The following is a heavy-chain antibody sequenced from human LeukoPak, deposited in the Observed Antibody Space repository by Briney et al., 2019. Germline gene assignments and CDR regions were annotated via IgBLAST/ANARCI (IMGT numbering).Heavy chain of an antibody. Sequence: SQTLSLTCTVSGGSISSGGYYWSWIRQHPGKGLEWIGYIYYSGSTYYNPSLKSRVTISVDTSKNQFSPKLSSVTAADTAVYYCARDLGNSDAFDIWGQGTMVTVSS. CDR1: GGSISSGGYY. J-gene: IGHJ3*02. D-gene: IGHD4-23*01. CDR3: ARDLGNSDAFDI. CDR2: IYYSGST. V-gene: IGHV4-31*03.